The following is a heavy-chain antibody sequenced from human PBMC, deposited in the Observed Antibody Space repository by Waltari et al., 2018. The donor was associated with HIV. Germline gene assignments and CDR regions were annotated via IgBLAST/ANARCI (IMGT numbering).Heavy chain of an antibody. Sequence: QVQLVESGGGVVQPGRSLRLSCAASGFTFSSYAMHWVRQAPGKGLEWVAVISYDGGNKYYADSVKGRFTISRDNSKNTLYLQMNSLRAEDTAVYYCARASSGWYHDYFDYWGQGTLVTVSS. CDR2: ISYDGGNK. CDR1: GFTFSSYA. J-gene: IGHJ4*02. D-gene: IGHD6-19*01. CDR3: ARASSGWYHDYFDY. V-gene: IGHV3-30*04.